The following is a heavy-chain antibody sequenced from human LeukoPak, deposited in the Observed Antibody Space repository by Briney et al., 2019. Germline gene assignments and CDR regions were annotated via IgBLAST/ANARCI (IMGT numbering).Heavy chain of an antibody. CDR1: GFTFSSYW. Sequence: PGGSLRLSCAASGFTFSSYWMHWVRQAPGKGLVWVSRINSDGSSTSYADSVKGRFTISRDNSKNTLYLQMNSLRAEDTAVYYCAKDQGLPGYYYYMGVWGKGTTVTVSS. J-gene: IGHJ6*03. D-gene: IGHD5/OR15-5a*01. CDR2: INSDGSST. V-gene: IGHV3-74*01. CDR3: AKDQGLPGYYYYMGV.